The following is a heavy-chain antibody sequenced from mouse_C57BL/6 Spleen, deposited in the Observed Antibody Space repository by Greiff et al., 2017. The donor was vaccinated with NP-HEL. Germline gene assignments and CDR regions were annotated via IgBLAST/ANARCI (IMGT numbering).Heavy chain of an antibody. D-gene: IGHD1-3*01. CDR1: GYAFGSSW. CDR3: ARSSSGAMDY. J-gene: IGHJ4*01. CDR2: IYPGDGDT. Sequence: VQLQQSGPELVKPGASVKISCKASGYAFGSSWMNWVKQRPGKGLEWIGRIYPGDGDTNYNGKFKGKATHTADKSSSTAYMQLSSLTSEDSAVYFCARSSSGAMDYWGQGTSVTVSS. V-gene: IGHV1-82*01.